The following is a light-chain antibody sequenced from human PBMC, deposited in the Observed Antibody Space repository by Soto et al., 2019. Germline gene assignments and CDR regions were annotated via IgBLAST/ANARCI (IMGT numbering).Light chain of an antibody. V-gene: IGKV1-9*01. CDR3: QQLNSYS. CDR2: AAS. Sequence: IQLTQSPSSLSASVGDRVTITCRASQGISSYLAWYQQKPGKAPKLLIYAASTLQSGVPSRFSGSGSGTDFTLTISSLQPEDVATYYFQQLNSYSFGPGTKVDIK. CDR1: QGISSY. J-gene: IGKJ3*01.